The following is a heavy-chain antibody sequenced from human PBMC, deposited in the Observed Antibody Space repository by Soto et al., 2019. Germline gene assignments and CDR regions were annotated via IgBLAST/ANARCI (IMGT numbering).Heavy chain of an antibody. J-gene: IGHJ3*02. CDR1: GGSFSGYY. D-gene: IGHD1-7*01. CDR2: INHSGST. Sequence: QVQLQQWGAGLLKPSETLSLTCAVYGGSFSGYYWSWIRQPPGKGLEWIGEINHSGSTNYNPSLKSRVNISVDTSKNQFSLKLSSVTAADTAVYYCARAYNWNYDGEAFDIWGQGTMVTVSS. V-gene: IGHV4-34*01. CDR3: ARAYNWNYDGEAFDI.